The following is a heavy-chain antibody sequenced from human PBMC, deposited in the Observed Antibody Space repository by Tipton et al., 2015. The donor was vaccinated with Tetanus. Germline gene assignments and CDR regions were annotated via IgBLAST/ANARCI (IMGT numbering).Heavy chain of an antibody. V-gene: IGHV3-53*01. CDR1: GFTVSSNY. CDR3: ATTSSGWYYFDY. Sequence: SLRLSCAASGFTVSSNYMSWVRQAPGKGLEWVSVIYSGGSTYYADSVKGRFTISRDNSKNTLYPQMNSLRAEDTAVYYCATTSSGWYYFDYWGQGTLVTVSS. D-gene: IGHD6-19*01. CDR2: IYSGGST. J-gene: IGHJ4*02.